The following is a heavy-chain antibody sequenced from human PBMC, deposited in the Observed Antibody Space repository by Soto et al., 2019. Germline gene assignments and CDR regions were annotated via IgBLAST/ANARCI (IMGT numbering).Heavy chain of an antibody. CDR1: GGSISNYY. CDR2: IYFTGSA. Sequence: QVQLQESGPGLVKPSETLSLTCSLSGGSISNYYWTWIRQSPEKGLEFIGYIYFTGSANYNPSLKSRVTISVDTSKNQFSLKMTSVTAADTAVYFCARGNADYDLPLYYFDFWGQGALVTVSS. V-gene: IGHV4-4*08. J-gene: IGHJ4*02. D-gene: IGHD4-17*01. CDR3: ARGNADYDLPLYYFDF.